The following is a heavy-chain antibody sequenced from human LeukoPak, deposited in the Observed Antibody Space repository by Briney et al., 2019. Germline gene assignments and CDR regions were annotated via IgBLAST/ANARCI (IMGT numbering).Heavy chain of an antibody. Sequence: SETLSLTCTVSGGSISSSSYYWGWIRRPPGKGLEWIGSIYYSGSTYYNPSLKSRVTISVDTSKNQFSLKLSSVTAADTAVYYCARAQNYYDSSGYLGYWGQGTLVTVSS. CDR3: ARAQNYYDSSGYLGY. CDR2: IYYSGST. J-gene: IGHJ4*02. D-gene: IGHD3-22*01. V-gene: IGHV4-39*07. CDR1: GGSISSSSYY.